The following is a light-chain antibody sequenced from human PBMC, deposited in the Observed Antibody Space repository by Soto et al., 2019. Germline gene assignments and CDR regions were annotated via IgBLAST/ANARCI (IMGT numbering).Light chain of an antibody. CDR3: MQGTHWPPT. CDR1: QSLVFSDGNTY. J-gene: IGKJ1*01. CDR2: KVS. V-gene: IGKV2-30*01. Sequence: VVMAQSPLSLPVTLGQPASISCRSRQSLVFSDGNTYLNWFHQRPGQSPRRLIYKVSNRDSGVPDRFSGVGSGTNFTLRISRVEAEDVGVYYCMQGTHWPPTFGQGTKVEIE.